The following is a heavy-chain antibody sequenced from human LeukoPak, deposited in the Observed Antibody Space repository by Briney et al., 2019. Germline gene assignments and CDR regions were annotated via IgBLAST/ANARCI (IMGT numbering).Heavy chain of an antibody. CDR2: IFPLVGIV. Sequence: GASVTVCFKASGGTFSSNTISWVRQAHEPGLEWMGRIFPLVGIVNYAEKFQDRVTITADKSTSTAYMEVSSLRSEDTAVYYCARIPSGDVDTAMVMYYHYGMDVWGQGTTVTVSS. D-gene: IGHD5-18*01. V-gene: IGHV1-69*02. CDR3: ARIPSGDVDTAMVMYYHYGMDV. J-gene: IGHJ6*02. CDR1: GGTFSSNT.